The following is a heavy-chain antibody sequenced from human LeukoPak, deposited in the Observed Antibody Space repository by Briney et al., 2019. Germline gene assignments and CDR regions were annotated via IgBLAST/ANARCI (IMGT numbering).Heavy chain of an antibody. D-gene: IGHD5-18*01. CDR2: ISYDGSNK. J-gene: IGHJ4*02. CDR1: GLTFSNYG. V-gene: IGHV3-30*18. CDR3: VEGQPGGTQLPSWAPYYFDY. Sequence: GGSLRLSCAASGLTFSNYGMHWVRQPPGKWLEWVAVISYDGSNKYYADSVKGRFTISRDNSKNTLYLQMNSLRAEDTAVYYCVEGQPGGTQLPSWAPYYFDYWGQGTLVTVSS.